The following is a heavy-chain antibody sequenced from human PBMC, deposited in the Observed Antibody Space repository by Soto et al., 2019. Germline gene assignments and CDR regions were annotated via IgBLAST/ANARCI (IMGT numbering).Heavy chain of an antibody. Sequence: QVQLQESGPGLVKPSETLSLRCTVSDGSISPNYWTWIRQPPGKGLEWIGYIYYAGTTTYNPSLKGRVSISVDTSTNEVALKLTSVTAADTAVYYCARLGAYYQALDSWGQGTLVTVSS. CDR1: DGSISPNY. CDR2: IYYAGTT. J-gene: IGHJ4*02. D-gene: IGHD3-22*01. CDR3: ARLGAYYQALDS. V-gene: IGHV4-59*08.